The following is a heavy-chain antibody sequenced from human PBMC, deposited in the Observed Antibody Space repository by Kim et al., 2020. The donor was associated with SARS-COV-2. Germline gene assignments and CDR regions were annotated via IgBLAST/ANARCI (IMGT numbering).Heavy chain of an antibody. CDR2: ISYDGSNK. CDR3: AKDLGGPHSSWPDLWYYYGMDV. D-gene: IGHD6-13*01. J-gene: IGHJ6*02. Sequence: GGSLRLSCAASGFTFSSYGMHWVRQAPGKGLEWVAVISYDGSNKYYADSVKGRFTISRDNSKNTLYLQMNSLRAEDTAVYYCAKDLGGPHSSWPDLWYYYGMDVWGQGTTVTVSS. V-gene: IGHV3-30*18. CDR1: GFTFSSYG.